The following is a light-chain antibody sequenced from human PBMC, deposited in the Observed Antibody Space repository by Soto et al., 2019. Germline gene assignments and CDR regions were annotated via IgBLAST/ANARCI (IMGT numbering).Light chain of an antibody. Sequence: DIQMTQSPSSLSASVGDRVTITCRASQSTSGYLNWYQHKPGKAPNLLIYAASTLQSGVPSRFSGSGSGTEYNLTISSLQREDFATYYCQQSYSFPWTFGQGTKLAIK. CDR2: AAS. J-gene: IGKJ1*01. V-gene: IGKV1-39*01. CDR3: QQSYSFPWT. CDR1: QSTSGY.